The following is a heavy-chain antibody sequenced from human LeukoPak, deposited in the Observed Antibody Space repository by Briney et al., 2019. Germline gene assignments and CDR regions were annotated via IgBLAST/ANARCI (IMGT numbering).Heavy chain of an antibody. D-gene: IGHD2-15*01. Sequence: GGSLRLSCAASGFTFSSYGMHWVRQAPGKGLEWVAVISYDESNKWYADSVKGRFTTSRDNSQNTLSLQMNSLRAEDTAVYYCARSPLEYCSGGSCYSWYYFDYWGQGTLVTVSS. CDR1: GFTFSSYG. V-gene: IGHV3-30*03. CDR3: ARSPLEYCSGGSCYSWYYFDY. CDR2: ISYDESNK. J-gene: IGHJ4*02.